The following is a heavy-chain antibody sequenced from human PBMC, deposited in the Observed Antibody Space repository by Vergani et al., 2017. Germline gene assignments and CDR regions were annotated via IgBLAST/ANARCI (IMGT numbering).Heavy chain of an antibody. CDR1: GGTFSSYA. V-gene: IGHV1-69*04. CDR3: PRDTDEGYSSSYFDY. J-gene: IGHJ4*02. Sequence: QVQLVQSGAEVKKPGSSVKVSCKASGGTFSSYAISWVRQAPGQGLEWMGRIIPILGIANYAQKFQGRVTITADKSTSTAYMELSSLRSEDTAVNYWPRDTDEGYSSSYFDYWGQGTLVTVSS. D-gene: IGHD6-13*01. CDR2: IIPILGIA.